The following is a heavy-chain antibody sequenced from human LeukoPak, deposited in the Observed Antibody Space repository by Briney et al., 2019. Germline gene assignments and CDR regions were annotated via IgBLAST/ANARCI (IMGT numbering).Heavy chain of an antibody. D-gene: IGHD2-2*01. Sequence: SETLSLTCTVSGGSISSGSYYWSWIRQPAGKGLEWIGRIYTSGSTNYNPSLKSRVTISVDTSKNQFSLKLSSVTAADTAVYYCAREPLSYQLLSPYYYYMDVWGKGTTVTVSS. V-gene: IGHV4-61*02. CDR3: AREPLSYQLLSPYYYYMDV. CDR2: IYTSGST. CDR1: GGSISSGSYY. J-gene: IGHJ6*03.